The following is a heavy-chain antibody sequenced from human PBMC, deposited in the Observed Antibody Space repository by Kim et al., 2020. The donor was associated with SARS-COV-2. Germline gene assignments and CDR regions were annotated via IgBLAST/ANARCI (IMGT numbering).Heavy chain of an antibody. V-gene: IGHV5-51*01. D-gene: IGHD3-10*01. CDR3: ARGSYYYGSASQYYNGIDP. J-gene: IGHJ6*02. CDR2: IYPGDSET. CDR1: GYTFTSYW. Sequence: GESLKISCKGSGYTFTSYWIGWVRQLPGQGLEWMGIIYPGDSETKYRASFQGQVTISADKSISTAYLEWSSMEASDSGTYYCARGSYYYGSASQYYNGIDPWGQGTTVTVPS.